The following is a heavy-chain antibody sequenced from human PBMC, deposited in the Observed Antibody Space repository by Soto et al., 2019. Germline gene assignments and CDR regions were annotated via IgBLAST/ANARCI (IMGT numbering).Heavy chain of an antibody. CDR2: IYYSGST. CDR3: ARVRTAMVNFDAFDI. Sequence: SETLSLTSTVAGGSISSYYCSWMRQPPGKGLEWIGYIYYSGSTNYNPSLKSRVTISVDTSKNRFSLKPSSVTAADTAVYYCARVRTAMVNFDAFDIWGQGTMVTVSS. CDR1: GGSISSYY. D-gene: IGHD5-18*01. J-gene: IGHJ3*02. V-gene: IGHV4-59*01.